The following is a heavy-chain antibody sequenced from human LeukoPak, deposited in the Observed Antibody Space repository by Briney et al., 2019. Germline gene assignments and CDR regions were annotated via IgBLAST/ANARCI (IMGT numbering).Heavy chain of an antibody. Sequence: ASVKVSCKASGYNFAHYHTHWVRQAPGQGLEWLGSLNPNTGDTLRAQKFQGRVTMTRDTSITVGYMELSSLTFDDTGVYYCARDPDSGPDLWGQGTQVTVAS. CDR2: LNPNTGDT. J-gene: IGHJ4*02. CDR1: GYNFAHYH. V-gene: IGHV1-2*02. D-gene: IGHD2-15*01. CDR3: ARDPDSGPDL.